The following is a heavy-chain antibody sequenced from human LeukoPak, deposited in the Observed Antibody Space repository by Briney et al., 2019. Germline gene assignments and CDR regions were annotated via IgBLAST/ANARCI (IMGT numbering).Heavy chain of an antibody. Sequence: SETLSLTCAVYGGSFSGYYWSWIRQPPGKGLEWIGEINHSGSTNYNPSLKSRVTISVDTSKNQFSLKLSSVTAADTAVYYCARGHGSGWYLGRAFDIWGQGTMVTVSS. V-gene: IGHV4-34*01. CDR1: GGSFSGYY. D-gene: IGHD6-19*01. J-gene: IGHJ3*02. CDR2: INHSGST. CDR3: ARGHGSGWYLGRAFDI.